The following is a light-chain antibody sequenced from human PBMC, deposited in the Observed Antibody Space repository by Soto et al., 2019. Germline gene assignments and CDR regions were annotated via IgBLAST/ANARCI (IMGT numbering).Light chain of an antibody. CDR2: GAS. J-gene: IGKJ5*01. Sequence: EIVLTQSPATLSLSPGERATLSCRASQSVSSNLAWYQQKPGQAPRLLIYGASTRATGIPARFSGSGSGTEFALTISSLQAEDVAVYYCQQYSSSPTFGQGTRLEIK. CDR3: QQYSSSPT. V-gene: IGKV3-15*01. CDR1: QSVSSN.